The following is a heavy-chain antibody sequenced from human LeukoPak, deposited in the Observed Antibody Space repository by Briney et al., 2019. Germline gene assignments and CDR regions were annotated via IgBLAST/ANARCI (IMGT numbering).Heavy chain of an antibody. D-gene: IGHD4-17*01. CDR2: ISWNSGSI. CDR1: GFTFDDYA. J-gene: IGHJ4*02. Sequence: GGSLRLSCAASGFTFDDYAMHWVRQAPGKGLEWVSGISWNSGSIGYADSVKGRFTISRDNAQKSVYLQMNSLRVEDTAVYYCARDYPLAYGVAGEASSDYWGQGTLVTVSS. CDR3: ARDYPLAYGVAGEASSDY. V-gene: IGHV3-9*01.